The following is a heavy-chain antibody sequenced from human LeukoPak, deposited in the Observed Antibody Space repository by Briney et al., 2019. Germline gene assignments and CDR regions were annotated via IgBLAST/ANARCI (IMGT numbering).Heavy chain of an antibody. V-gene: IGHV3-33*01. CDR1: GFSLSNHG. D-gene: IGHD2-8*01. J-gene: IGHJ4*02. CDR3: VRNGGPSYAIVDY. CDR2: IDYDGGKK. Sequence: GRSLRLSCAASGFSLSNHGMHWVRQAPGKGLEWVSAIDYDGGKKYYADSVTGRFAISRDTSKNTLYLQMNTLRAEDTAVYFCVRNGGPSYAIVDYWGQGTLVTVSP.